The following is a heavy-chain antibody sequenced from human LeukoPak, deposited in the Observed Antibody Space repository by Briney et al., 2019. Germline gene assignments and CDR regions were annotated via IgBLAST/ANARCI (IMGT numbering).Heavy chain of an antibody. V-gene: IGHV3-23*01. CDR1: GFTFSNSA. D-gene: IGHD4-17*01. Sequence: GGSLRLSCAASGFTFSNSAMTWIRQLPGKGLEWVSTISNAGSGTYYADFVKGRFTISRDNAKNTLYLQMNTLRAEDTAVYYCARGGYGAYMGWGQGNLVTVSS. J-gene: IGHJ4*02. CDR3: ARGGYGAYMG. CDR2: ISNAGSGT.